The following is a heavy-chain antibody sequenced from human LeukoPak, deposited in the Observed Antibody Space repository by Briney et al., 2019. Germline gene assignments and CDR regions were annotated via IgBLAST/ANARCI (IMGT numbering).Heavy chain of an antibody. V-gene: IGHV3-23*01. CDR2: ISSSGDST. Sequence: GGSLRLSCAASGFTFSSYAMTWVRQAPGKGLEWVSGISSSGDSTYYADSAKGRFTISRDNSKNTLYLQMNSVRAEDTAVYYCAKDQLTVVRGVFDYWGQGTLVTVSS. J-gene: IGHJ4*02. CDR3: AKDQLTVVRGVFDY. CDR1: GFTFSSYA. D-gene: IGHD3-10*01.